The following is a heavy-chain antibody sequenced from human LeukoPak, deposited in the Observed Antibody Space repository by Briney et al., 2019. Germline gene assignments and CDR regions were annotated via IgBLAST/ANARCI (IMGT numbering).Heavy chain of an antibody. D-gene: IGHD3-10*01. V-gene: IGHV3-9*01. Sequence: PGRSLRLSCAASGFTFDDYAMHWVRQAPGKGLEWVSGISWNSGSIGYADSVKGRFTISRDNAKNSLYLQMNSLRAEDTALYYCAKDLATYYGSGSYWFDPWGQGTLVTVSS. CDR3: AKDLATYYGSGSYWFDP. CDR1: GFTFDDYA. CDR2: ISWNSGSI. J-gene: IGHJ5*02.